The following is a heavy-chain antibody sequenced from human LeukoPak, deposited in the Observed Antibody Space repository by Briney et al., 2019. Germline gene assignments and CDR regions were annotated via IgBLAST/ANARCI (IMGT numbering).Heavy chain of an antibody. D-gene: IGHD3-10*01. J-gene: IGHJ4*02. V-gene: IGHV1-8*01. CDR2: MNPNSGNT. CDR3: AREAVSEWFGESPFPDY. CDR1: GYTFTSYD. Sequence: ASVKVSCKASGYTFTSYDINWVRQATGQGLEWMGWMNPNSGNTGYAQKFQGRVTMTRNTSISTAYMELSSLRSGDTAVYYCAREAVSEWFGESPFPDYWGQGTLVTVSS.